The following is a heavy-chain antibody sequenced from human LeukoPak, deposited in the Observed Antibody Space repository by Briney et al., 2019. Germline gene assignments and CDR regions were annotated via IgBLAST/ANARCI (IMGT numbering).Heavy chain of an antibody. V-gene: IGHV4-30-2*01. CDR1: GGSISSGGYS. CDR2: IYHSGST. Sequence: SETLSLTCAVSGGSISSGGYSWSWIRQPPGKGLEWIGYIYHSGSTYYNPSLESRVTISVDRSKNQFSLKLSSVTAADTAVYYCARGGVGATFDYWGQGTLVTVSS. D-gene: IGHD1-26*01. J-gene: IGHJ4*02. CDR3: ARGGVGATFDY.